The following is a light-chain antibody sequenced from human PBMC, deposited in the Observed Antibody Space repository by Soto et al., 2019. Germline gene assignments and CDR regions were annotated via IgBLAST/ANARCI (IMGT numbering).Light chain of an antibody. Sequence: QSVLTQPPSVSGAPGQRVTISCTGSSSNIGAGYDVHWYQHLPGTAPKLLIYANNNRPSGVPDRFSGSKSDTSASLAITGLQAEDEADYYCQSYASRLNPLGVFGEGTKLTVL. CDR3: QSYASRLNPLGV. CDR2: ANN. CDR1: SSNIGAGYD. J-gene: IGLJ2*01. V-gene: IGLV1-40*01.